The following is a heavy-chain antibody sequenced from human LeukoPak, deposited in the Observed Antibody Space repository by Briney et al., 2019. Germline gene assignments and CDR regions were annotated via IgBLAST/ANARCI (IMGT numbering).Heavy chain of an antibody. Sequence: RGSLRLSCAASGFTFSTYAMTWVRQAPGKGLEWVSAISGSGGRTYYADSVKGRFTISRDNSKNTLYLQMNSLRAEDTAVYYCAKGPYYYDSSGYSRRWFDPWGQGTLVTVSS. V-gene: IGHV3-23*01. CDR2: ISGSGGRT. CDR3: AKGPYYYDSSGYSRRWFDP. CDR1: GFTFSTYA. D-gene: IGHD3-22*01. J-gene: IGHJ5*02.